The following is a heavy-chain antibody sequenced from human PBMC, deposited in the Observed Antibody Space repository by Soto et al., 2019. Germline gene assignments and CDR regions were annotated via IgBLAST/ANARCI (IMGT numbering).Heavy chain of an antibody. Sequence: SETLSITCAVYGGSFSGYYWSWIRQPPGKGLEWIGEINHSGSTNYNPSLKSRVTISVDTSKNQFSLKLSSVTAADTAVYYCARARYSYGAKYGWFDPWGQGTLVTVSS. CDR2: INHSGST. CDR1: GGSFSGYY. J-gene: IGHJ5*02. V-gene: IGHV4-34*01. CDR3: ARARYSYGAKYGWFDP. D-gene: IGHD5-18*01.